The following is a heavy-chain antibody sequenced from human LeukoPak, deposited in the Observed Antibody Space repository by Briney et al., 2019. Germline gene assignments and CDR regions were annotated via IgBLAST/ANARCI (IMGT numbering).Heavy chain of an antibody. CDR1: GFTFSSYA. D-gene: IGHD6-19*01. J-gene: IGHJ6*03. V-gene: IGHV3-30*03. CDR2: ISYDGSNK. Sequence: GRSLRLSCAASGFTFSSYAMHWVRQAPGKGLEWVAVISYDGSNKYYADSVKGRFTISRDNSKNTLYLQMNSLRAEDTAVYYCARGVAGRYYYYYMDVWGKGTTVTVSS. CDR3: ARGVAGRYYYYYMDV.